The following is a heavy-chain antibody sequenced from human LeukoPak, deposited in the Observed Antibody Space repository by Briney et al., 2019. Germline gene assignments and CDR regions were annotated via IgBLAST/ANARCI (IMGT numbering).Heavy chain of an antibody. CDR2: VDADGGNT. CDR1: GSTFDNYR. J-gene: IGHJ4*02. V-gene: IGHV3-23*01. D-gene: IGHD1-26*01. CDR3: TKRVKYGGTWDHFAD. Sequence: GGSLRLSCAASGSTFDNYRMSWVRQAPGKGLEWVSTVDADGGNTYYADSVKGRFTISRDNSKSTLILQMNSLRVEDTALYYCTKRVKYGGTWDHFADWGQGTLVTVSS.